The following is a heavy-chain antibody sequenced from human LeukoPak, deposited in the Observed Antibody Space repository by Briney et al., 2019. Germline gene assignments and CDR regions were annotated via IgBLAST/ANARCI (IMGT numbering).Heavy chain of an antibody. CDR3: AGHYEKDAFDI. J-gene: IGHJ3*02. CDR2: IYISGSGST. CDR1: GGSISSYY. V-gene: IGHV4-4*07. Sequence: SETLSLTCTVSGGSISSYYWSWIRQPAGKGLEWIGRIYISGSGSTNYNPSLKSRVTMSVDTSKNQFSLKLSSVTAADTAVYYCAGHYEKDAFDIWGQGTMVTVSS. D-gene: IGHD4-17*01.